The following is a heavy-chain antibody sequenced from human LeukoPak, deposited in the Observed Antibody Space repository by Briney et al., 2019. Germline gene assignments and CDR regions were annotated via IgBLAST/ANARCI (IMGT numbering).Heavy chain of an antibody. J-gene: IGHJ4*02. Sequence: PGGSLRLSCAASGFTFSNYNMNWVRQAPGKGLEWVSYISSSGSTIYYADSVKGRFTISRDNAKNSLYLQMNSLRVEDTAVYYCARYCSGGSCWDYWGQGTLVTVSS. V-gene: IGHV3-48*04. CDR3: ARYCSGGSCWDY. CDR1: GFTFSNYN. CDR2: ISSSGSTI. D-gene: IGHD2-15*01.